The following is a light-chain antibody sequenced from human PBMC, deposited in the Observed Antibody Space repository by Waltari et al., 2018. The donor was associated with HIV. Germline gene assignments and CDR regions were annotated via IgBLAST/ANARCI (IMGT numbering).Light chain of an antibody. CDR2: KVS. J-gene: IGKJ2*01. V-gene: IGKV2-30*01. Sequence: QSPRRLIHKVSYRDSGVPRRFSGSGAGTEFTLSITRVEAEDAGLYFCMQVRYWPHTFGQGTNLQV. CDR3: MQVRYWPHT.